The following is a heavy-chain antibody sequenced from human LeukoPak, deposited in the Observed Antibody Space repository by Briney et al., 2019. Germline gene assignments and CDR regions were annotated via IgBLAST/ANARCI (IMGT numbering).Heavy chain of an antibody. J-gene: IGHJ3*02. CDR2: INHSGST. CDR3: ASSLTFPLQDAFDI. D-gene: IGHD2/OR15-2a*01. Sequence: SETLSLTCAVYGGSFSGYYWSWIRQPPGKGLEWIGEINHSGSTNYNPSLKSRVTISVDTSKNQFSLKLSSVTAADTAVYYCASSLTFPLQDAFDIWGQGTMVTVSS. V-gene: IGHV4-34*01. CDR1: GGSFSGYY.